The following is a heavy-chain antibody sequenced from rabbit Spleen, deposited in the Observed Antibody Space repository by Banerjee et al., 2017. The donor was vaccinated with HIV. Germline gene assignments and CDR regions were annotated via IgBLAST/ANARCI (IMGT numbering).Heavy chain of an antibody. Sequence: QEQLVESGGGLVQPEGSLTLTYTASGFSFSSSYYMCWVRQAPGKGLEWIARINTGDGETNYASGAKGRFTISKASSTTVTLQMTRLTAADTATYFCARDLVAVIGWNFNLWGQGTLVTVS. J-gene: IGHJ4*01. D-gene: IGHD1-1*01. CDR1: GFSFSSSYY. CDR3: ARDLVAVIGWNFNL. V-gene: IGHV1S45*01. CDR2: INTGDGET.